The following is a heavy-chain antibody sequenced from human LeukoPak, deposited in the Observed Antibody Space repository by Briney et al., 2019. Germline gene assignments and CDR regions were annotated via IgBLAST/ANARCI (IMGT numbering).Heavy chain of an antibody. V-gene: IGHV3-23*01. D-gene: IGHD6-13*01. CDR3: AKEGSGGDSSSWVFNWFDP. CDR1: GFTFGTYA. CDR2: ISGSGGSI. J-gene: IGHJ5*02. Sequence: QPGGSLRLSCAASGFTFGTYAMIWVRQAPGTGLEWVSFISGSGGSIYYADSVKGRFTISRDNSKNTLYLQMTSLRAEDTAVYYCAKEGSGGDSSSWVFNWFDPWGQGTLVTVSS.